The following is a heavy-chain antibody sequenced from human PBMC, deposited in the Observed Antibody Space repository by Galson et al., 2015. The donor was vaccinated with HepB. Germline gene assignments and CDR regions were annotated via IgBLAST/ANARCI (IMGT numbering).Heavy chain of an antibody. CDR3: ARGGATMVRGVINRPLTGP. V-gene: IGHV1-18*01. CDR1: GYTFTSYG. D-gene: IGHD3-10*01. J-gene: IGHJ5*02. Sequence: SVKVSCKASGYTFTSYGISWVRQTPGQGLEWMGWISAYNGNTNYAQKLQGRVTMTTDTSTSTAYMELRSLRSDDTAVYYCARGGATMVRGVINRPLTGPWGQGTLVTVSS. CDR2: ISAYNGNT.